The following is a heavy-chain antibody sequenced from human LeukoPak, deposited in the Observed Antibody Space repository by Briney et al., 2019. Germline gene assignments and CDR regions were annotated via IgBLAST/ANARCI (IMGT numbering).Heavy chain of an antibody. V-gene: IGHV4-61*08. CDR3: TREVVVTYYFDY. D-gene: IGHD3-22*01. CDR1: GGSISSGGYS. Sequence: PSETLSLTCAVSGGSISSGGYSWSWIRQPPGKGLEWIGYIYSGGSTNYNPSLKSRVTISVDTSKNQFSLKLSSVTAADTAVYFCTREVVVTYYFDYWGQGTLVTVSS. CDR2: IYSGGST. J-gene: IGHJ4*02.